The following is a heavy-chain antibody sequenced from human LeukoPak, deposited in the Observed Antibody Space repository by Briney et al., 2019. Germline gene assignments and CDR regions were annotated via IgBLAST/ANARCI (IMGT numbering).Heavy chain of an antibody. J-gene: IGHJ3*02. Sequence: SETLSLTCTVSGGSISSFYWGWIRQPPGKGLEWIGYIYNSGSANYNPSLKSRVTISVDTSKNQFSLELTSVTAADTAVYYCARSNYYDSSGYFSYAFDIWGQGTMVTVSS. D-gene: IGHD3-22*01. CDR1: GGSISSFY. V-gene: IGHV4-59*08. CDR3: ARSNYYDSSGYFSYAFDI. CDR2: IYNSGSA.